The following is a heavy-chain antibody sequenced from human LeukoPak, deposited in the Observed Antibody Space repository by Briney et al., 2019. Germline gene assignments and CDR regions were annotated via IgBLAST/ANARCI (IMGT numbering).Heavy chain of an antibody. V-gene: IGHV1-69*05. CDR3: ARGIGIAAAKFDY. CDR1: GGTFSSYT. D-gene: IGHD6-13*01. CDR2: IIPIFGTA. Sequence: ASVKVSCKASGGTFSSYTISWVRQAPGQELEWMGGIIPIFGTANYAQKFQGRVTITTDESTSTAYMELSSLRSEDTAVYYCARGIGIAAAKFDYWGQGTLVTVSS. J-gene: IGHJ4*02.